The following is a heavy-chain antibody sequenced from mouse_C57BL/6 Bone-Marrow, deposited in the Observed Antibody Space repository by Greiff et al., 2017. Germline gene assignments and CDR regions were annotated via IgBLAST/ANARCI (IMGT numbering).Heavy chain of an antibody. V-gene: IGHV1-76*01. J-gene: IGHJ2*01. CDR1: GFTFTDYY. CDR2: IYPGSGTT. CDR3: ARNPYDGLDY. D-gene: IGHD2-3*01. Sequence: QVQLKQSGAELVRPGASVKLSCKASGFTFTDYYINWVRPRPGQGLEWLARIYPGSGTTYYNEKFKGKATLTAEKSSSTAYMQISSLTSEDTAVYFSARNPYDGLDYWGQGTTLTVSS.